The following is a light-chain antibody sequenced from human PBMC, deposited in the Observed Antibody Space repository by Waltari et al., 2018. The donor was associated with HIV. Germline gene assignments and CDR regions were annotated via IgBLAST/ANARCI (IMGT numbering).Light chain of an antibody. CDR2: EGS. CDR1: GSHVGTYNL. Sequence: QSALPQPASVSGSPGLSLTISCTGTGSHVGTYNLSSSDQRYPGKAPKLIIYEGSKRPSWISNRLSVSQSGNTASLTISGLQAEDEADYYCCSYAVSSTSVIFGGGTKLTVL. CDR3: CSYAVSSTSVI. J-gene: IGLJ2*01. V-gene: IGLV2-23*01.